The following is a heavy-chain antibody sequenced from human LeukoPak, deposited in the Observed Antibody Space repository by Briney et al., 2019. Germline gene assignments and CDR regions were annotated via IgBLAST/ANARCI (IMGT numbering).Heavy chain of an antibody. CDR3: ARDRRQYDDYVGWFDP. Sequence: SSVKVSCKGSGGTFSSYAISWVRQAPGQGLDWVGGIIPVCGKANYAQRFQGRVTINPDESTRTPYMDPSSLRSERTPVYYCARDRRQYDDYVGWFDPWGQGPLVTVSS. V-gene: IGHV1-69*01. J-gene: IGHJ5*02. CDR1: GGTFSSYA. CDR2: IIPVCGKA. D-gene: IGHD4-17*01.